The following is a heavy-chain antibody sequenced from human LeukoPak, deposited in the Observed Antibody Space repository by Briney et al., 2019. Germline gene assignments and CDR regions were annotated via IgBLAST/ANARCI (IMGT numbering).Heavy chain of an antibody. D-gene: IGHD6-19*01. CDR1: GGSISSSSYY. CDR3: ARLRVGGTYFQH. Sequence: SETLSLTCTVSGGSISSSSYYWGWIRQPPGKGLEWIGSIYYSGSTYYNPSLKSRVTISVDTSKNQFSLKLSSVTAADTAGYYWARLRVGGTYFQHWGQGTLVTVSS. V-gene: IGHV4-39*01. J-gene: IGHJ1*01. CDR2: IYYSGST.